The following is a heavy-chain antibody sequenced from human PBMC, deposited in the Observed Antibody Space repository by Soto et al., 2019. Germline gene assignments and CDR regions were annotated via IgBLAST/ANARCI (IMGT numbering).Heavy chain of an antibody. CDR2: IRTRAYSGTT. J-gene: IGHJ6*03. Sequence: GGSLRLSCTASGFTFGDYAMSWFRQAPGKGLEWVGFIRTRAYSGTTEYAASVKGRFTISRDDSKSIAYLQMNSLKTEDTAVYYCTRDLGRFGDTGYMDVWGKGTTVTVSS. D-gene: IGHD3-10*01. V-gene: IGHV3-49*03. CDR1: GFTFGDYA. CDR3: TRDLGRFGDTGYMDV.